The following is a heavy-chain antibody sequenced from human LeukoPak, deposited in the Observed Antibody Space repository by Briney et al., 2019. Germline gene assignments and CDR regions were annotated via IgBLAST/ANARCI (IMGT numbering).Heavy chain of an antibody. D-gene: IGHD5-18*01. V-gene: IGHV7-4-1*02. CDR3: ARSTVDTAMVKSYFDY. CDR1: GYTFTSYA. CDR2: INTNTGNP. J-gene: IGHJ4*02. Sequence: ASVKVSCKASGYTFTSYAMNWVRQAPGQGLEWMGWINTNTGNPTYAQGFTGRFVFSLDTSVSTAYLQISSLKAEDTAVYYCARSTVDTAMVKSYFDYWGQGTLVTVSS.